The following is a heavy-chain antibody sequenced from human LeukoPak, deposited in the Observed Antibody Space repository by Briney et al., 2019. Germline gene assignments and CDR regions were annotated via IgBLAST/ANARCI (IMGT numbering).Heavy chain of an antibody. J-gene: IGHJ3*02. V-gene: IGHV4-34*01. D-gene: IGHD3-22*01. Sequence: SETLSLTCAVYGGSFSGNYWSWIRQPPGKGLEWIGEINYSGSTNYNPSLKSRVTISLDTSKNQFSLKLSSVTAADTAVYYCARGYYDSSGYREDTFDIWGQGTMVTVSS. CDR2: INYSGST. CDR3: ARGYYDSSGYREDTFDI. CDR1: GGSFSGNY.